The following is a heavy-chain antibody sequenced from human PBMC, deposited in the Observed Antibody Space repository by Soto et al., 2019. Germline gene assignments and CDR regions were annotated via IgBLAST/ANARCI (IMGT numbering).Heavy chain of an antibody. V-gene: IGHV5-51*01. CDR1: GYSFTSYW. D-gene: IGHD2-15*01. CDR3: ARQLPYGGNSYYGMDV. CDR2: IYPGDSDI. J-gene: IGHJ6*02. Sequence: GESLKISCKGSGYSFTSYWIGWVRQMPGKGLEWMGIIYPGDSDIRYSPSFQGQVTISADKSISTAYLQWSGLKASDTAIYYCARQLPYGGNSYYGMDVWGQGATVTVSS.